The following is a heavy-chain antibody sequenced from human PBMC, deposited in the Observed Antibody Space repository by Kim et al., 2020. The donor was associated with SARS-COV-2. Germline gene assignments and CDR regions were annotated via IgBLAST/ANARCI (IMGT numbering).Heavy chain of an antibody. CDR2: ISHRGST. CDR3: ARSPRIFGVVIEE. J-gene: IGHJ4*02. CDR1: GGSFSGYY. V-gene: IGHV4-34*01. Sequence: SETLSLTCAVYGGSFSGYYWSWIRQPPGKGLEWIGEISHRGSTNYNPSLKSRVTISVDTSRNQFSLKLKSMTAADTAVSYCARSPRIFGVVIEEWGQGTL. D-gene: IGHD3-3*01.